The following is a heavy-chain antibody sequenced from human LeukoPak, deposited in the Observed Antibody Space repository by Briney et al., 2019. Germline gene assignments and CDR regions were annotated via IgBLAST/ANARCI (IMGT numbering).Heavy chain of an antibody. CDR3: ARGKRYFDY. CDR2: IFTSGIT. V-gene: IGHV4-4*07. Sequence: SETLSLTCTVSGGSISIYYWNWIRQPAGKRLEWIGRIFTSGITNYNPSLKSRVTISVDTSKNQFSLKLSSATAADTAVYYCARGKRYFDYWGQGTLVTVSS. J-gene: IGHJ4*02. CDR1: GGSISIYY.